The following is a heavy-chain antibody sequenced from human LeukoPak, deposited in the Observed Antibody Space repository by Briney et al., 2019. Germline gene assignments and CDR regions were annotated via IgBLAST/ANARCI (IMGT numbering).Heavy chain of an antibody. CDR3: ARVPLLWFGEFPFDP. CDR1: GYTFTGYY. Sequence: GASVKVSCKASGYTFTGYYMHWVRQAPGQGLEWMGWINPNSGGTNYAQKFQGRVTMTRDTSISTAYMELSRLRSDDTAVYYCARVPLLWFGEFPFDPWGQGTLVTVSS. J-gene: IGHJ5*02. CDR2: INPNSGGT. V-gene: IGHV1-2*02. D-gene: IGHD3-10*01.